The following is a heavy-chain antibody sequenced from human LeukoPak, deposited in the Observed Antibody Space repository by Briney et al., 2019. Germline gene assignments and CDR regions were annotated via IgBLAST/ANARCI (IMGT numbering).Heavy chain of an antibody. V-gene: IGHV4-38-2*02. CDR3: ARHPIGDAFDI. CDR2: IFNSGTT. CDR1: GYSISSGYY. Sequence: SETLSLTCTVSGYSISSGYYWGWIRQAPGKGLEWIAHIFNSGTTHYNPYLKSRLTISVDTSKNQFSLRLSSVTAADTAVYYCARHPIGDAFDIWGQGTMVTVSS. J-gene: IGHJ3*02. D-gene: IGHD3-16*01.